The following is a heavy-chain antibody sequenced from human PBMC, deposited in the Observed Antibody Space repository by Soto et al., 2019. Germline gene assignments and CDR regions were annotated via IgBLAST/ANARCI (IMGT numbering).Heavy chain of an antibody. CDR3: AXXXXXGEFISNNWFDP. V-gene: IGHV4-59*01. Sequence: SETLSLTCTVSGGSISSYYWSWIRQPPGKGLEWIAYIYYSGSTNYNPSLKSRVTISVDTSKKQFSLKLSSVTAADTAVYYCAXXXXXGEFISNNWFDPWGQGTLVTVSS. D-gene: IGHD3-10*01. J-gene: IGHJ5*02. CDR1: GGSISSYY. CDR2: IYYSGST.